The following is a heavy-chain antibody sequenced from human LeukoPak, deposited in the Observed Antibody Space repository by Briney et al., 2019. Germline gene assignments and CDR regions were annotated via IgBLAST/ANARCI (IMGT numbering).Heavy chain of an antibody. V-gene: IGHV3-23*01. J-gene: IGHJ6*03. CDR1: GFTFSSFA. CDR2: VSGSAGRT. D-gene: IGHD2-8*02. CDR3: AKNRGHCVDGVCHNYYYMDV. Sequence: GGSLRLSCAASGFTFSSFAMTWVRQAPGKGLEWVSTVSGSAGRTDYADSVKGRFTISRDNLKNTLYLQMYGLRAEDTAVYYCAKNRGHCVDGVCHNYYYMDVWGRGTTVTVSS.